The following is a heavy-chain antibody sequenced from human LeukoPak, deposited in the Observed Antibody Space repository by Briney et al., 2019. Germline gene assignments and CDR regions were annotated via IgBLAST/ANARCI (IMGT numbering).Heavy chain of an antibody. J-gene: IGHJ4*02. CDR1: GFTFSSWG. CDR3: GKDVTAGTLALDY. Sequence: GGSLRLSCAATGFTFSSWGMHWVRQAPGKGLEWVAVIWYDGTNKYYADSVKGRFTISRGNSKHTLYLQMNSLRAEDTAVYYCGKDVTAGTLALDYWGREPWSPSPQ. D-gene: IGHD1-1*01. CDR2: IWYDGTNK. V-gene: IGHV3-33*06.